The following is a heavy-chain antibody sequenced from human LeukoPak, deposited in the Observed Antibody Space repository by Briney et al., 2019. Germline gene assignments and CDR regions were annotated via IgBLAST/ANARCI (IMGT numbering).Heavy chain of an antibody. CDR1: GYTLTGHY. D-gene: IGHD3-22*01. Sequence: ASVKVSCKASGYTLTGHYMHWVRQAPGQGLEWMGWINPNSGGTNYAQKFQGRVTMTRDTSISTAYMELSRLRSDDTAVYYCARAGFVGYYDSSGYFYYFDYWGQGTLVTVSS. J-gene: IGHJ4*02. CDR2: INPNSGGT. CDR3: ARAGFVGYYDSSGYFYYFDY. V-gene: IGHV1-2*02.